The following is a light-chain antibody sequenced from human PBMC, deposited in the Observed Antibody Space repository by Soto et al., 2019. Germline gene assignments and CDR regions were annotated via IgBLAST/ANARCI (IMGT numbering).Light chain of an antibody. CDR3: QQYGSSVT. Sequence: IVMTQSPDTLSLSPGERATLSCRASQTIRTSLAWYQQRPGQVPRLLIFDASRKTFGVPDRFTGSGSGTDFTLTINRLEPEDFGVYFCQQYGSSVTFGGGTKVDIK. CDR2: DAS. V-gene: IGKV3-20*01. CDR1: QTIRTS. J-gene: IGKJ4*02.